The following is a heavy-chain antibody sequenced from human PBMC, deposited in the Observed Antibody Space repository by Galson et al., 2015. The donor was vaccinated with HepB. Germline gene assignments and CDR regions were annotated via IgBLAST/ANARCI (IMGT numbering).Heavy chain of an antibody. CDR1: GCTFADYG. V-gene: IGHV3-20*04. Sequence: SLRLSCAASGCTFADYGMSWVRQVPGKELEWVSGINWNGGGPDYADAVKGRFIISRDNAKNSLYLQMNSLRAEDTAFYYCAREGYEWYFDHWGQGNLVTVSS. J-gene: IGHJ4*02. D-gene: IGHD2-8*01. CDR2: INWNGGGP. CDR3: AREGYEWYFDH.